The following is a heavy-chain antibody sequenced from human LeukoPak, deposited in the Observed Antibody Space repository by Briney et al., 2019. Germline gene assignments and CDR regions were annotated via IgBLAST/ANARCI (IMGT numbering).Heavy chain of an antibody. CDR3: ARTSEQQLAIFDY. D-gene: IGHD6-13*01. CDR1: EYTFTDYY. CDR2: INPNTGGT. V-gene: IGHV1-2*02. Sequence: ASVKVSCKTSEYTFTDYYIHWVRQAPGQGLEWMGWINPNTGGTDYAQRFQGRVTMTRDTSISTAYLELSRLRSDDTAVYYCARTSEQQLAIFDYWGQGTLVTVSS. J-gene: IGHJ4*02.